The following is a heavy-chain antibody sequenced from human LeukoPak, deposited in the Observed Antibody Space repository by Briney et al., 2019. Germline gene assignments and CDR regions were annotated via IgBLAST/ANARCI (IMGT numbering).Heavy chain of an antibody. CDR2: IYPGDSDT. D-gene: IGHD5-24*01. V-gene: IGHV5-51*01. CDR1: GYQFPNYW. Sequence: GESLKISCEGSGYQFPNYWIAWVRQMPGTGLEWMGIIYPGDSDTRYGPSFQGHVTISADKSSNTAYLQWSSLKASDSAIYYCARSVGYNLGPNPDYWGQGTLVTVSS. CDR3: ARSVGYNLGPNPDY. J-gene: IGHJ4*02.